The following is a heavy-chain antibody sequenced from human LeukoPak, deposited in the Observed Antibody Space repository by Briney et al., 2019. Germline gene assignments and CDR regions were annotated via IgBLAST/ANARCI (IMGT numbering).Heavy chain of an antibody. V-gene: IGHV4-31*03. CDR3: ARVDDSRSGWYHVDY. CDR1: GASISSNYY. Sequence: SETLSLTCTVSGASISSNYYWSWIRQHPGKGLERIGNIYYTGTTYYNPSLQSRLTMSVDTSKNQFSLRLSSVTAADTAVYYCARVDDSRSGWYHVDYWGQGTLVTVSS. J-gene: IGHJ4*02. CDR2: IYYTGTT. D-gene: IGHD6-19*01.